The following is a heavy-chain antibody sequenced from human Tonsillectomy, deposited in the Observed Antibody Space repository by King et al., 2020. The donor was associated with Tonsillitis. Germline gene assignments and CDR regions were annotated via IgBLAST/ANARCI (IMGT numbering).Heavy chain of an antibody. CDR2: IFYRGST. CDR3: GRYESGVFDP. J-gene: IGHJ5*02. Sequence: QLQESGPGLVKPSQTLSLTCTVSGGSISGGDYYWSWIRPHPGKGREWFGYIFYRGSTYSNPSLKSRLTISVDTSKTQFSLKLSSVTGADTAVYYCGRYESGVFDPWGQGTLVTVSS. D-gene: IGHD3-3*01. V-gene: IGHV4-31*03. CDR1: GGSISGGDYY.